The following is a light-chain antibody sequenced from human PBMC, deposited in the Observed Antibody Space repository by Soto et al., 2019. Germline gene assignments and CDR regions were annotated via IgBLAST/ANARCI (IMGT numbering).Light chain of an antibody. CDR1: SSDVGGYNY. CDR3: SSYTSSNTLVV. Sequence: QSALTQPASVSGSPGQSITISCTGTSSDVGGYNYVSWYQQHPGKAPKLMIYEVSTRPSGVSNRFSGSKSGNTASLTISGLQAEDEADYYCSSYTSSNTLVVFGTGTKLTVL. V-gene: IGLV2-14*01. CDR2: EVS. J-gene: IGLJ1*01.